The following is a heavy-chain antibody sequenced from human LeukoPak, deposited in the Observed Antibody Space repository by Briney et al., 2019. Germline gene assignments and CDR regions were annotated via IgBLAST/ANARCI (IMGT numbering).Heavy chain of an antibody. D-gene: IGHD3-22*01. J-gene: IGHJ4*02. V-gene: IGHV4-34*01. CDR3: AGRDYYHSSGYYKVDY. CDR2: INHSGST. Sequence: SETLSLTCAVYGGSFSGYYWSWIRQPPGKGLEWIGEINHSGSTNYNPSLKSRVTISVDTSKNQFSLKLSSVTAADTAVYYCAGRDYYHSSGYYKVDYWGQGTLVTVSS. CDR1: GGSFSGYY.